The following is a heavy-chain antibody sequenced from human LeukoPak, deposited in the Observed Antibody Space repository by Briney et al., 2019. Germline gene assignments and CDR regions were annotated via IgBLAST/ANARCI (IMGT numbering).Heavy chain of an antibody. D-gene: IGHD6-6*01. J-gene: IGHJ4*02. CDR1: GGSISSGGYY. Sequence: SETLSLTCTVSGGSISSGGYYWSWIRQHPGKGLEWIGYIYYSGSTYYSPSLKSRVTISADTFKNQFSLKLRSVTAADTAVYYCAGAREFSSSSGRAYYFDFWGQGTLVTVSS. CDR2: IYYSGST. V-gene: IGHV4-31*03. CDR3: AGAREFSSSSGRAYYFDF.